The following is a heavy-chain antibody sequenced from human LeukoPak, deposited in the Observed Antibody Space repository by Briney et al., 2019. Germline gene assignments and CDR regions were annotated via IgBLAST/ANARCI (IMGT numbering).Heavy chain of an antibody. CDR3: ARRYFDL. J-gene: IGHJ3*01. CDR1: GFTFSSYG. Sequence: GGSLRLSCAASGFTFSSYGMHWVRQAPGKGLEWVAVISYDGSNKYYADSVKGRFTISRDNTKNSLYLHMNSLRAEDTAVYYCARRYFDLWGQGTMVTVSS. CDR2: ISYDGSNK. V-gene: IGHV3-30*03.